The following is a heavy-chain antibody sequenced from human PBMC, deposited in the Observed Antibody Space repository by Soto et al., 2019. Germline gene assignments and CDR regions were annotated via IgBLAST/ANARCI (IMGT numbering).Heavy chain of an antibody. CDR2: FSLSGTT. D-gene: IGHD2-8*02. CDR1: GASITCSFF. CDR3: ARGMTPPGAPAWYYFDS. V-gene: IGHV4-4*07. Sequence: KASETLSLTCTVSGASITCSFFWSWIRQPAGKGLEWIGRFSLSGTTNYNPSLRSRVTMSADVSKNQFSLRLTSVTAADTALYYCARGMTPPGAPAWYYFDSWGQGTLVTVSS. J-gene: IGHJ4*02.